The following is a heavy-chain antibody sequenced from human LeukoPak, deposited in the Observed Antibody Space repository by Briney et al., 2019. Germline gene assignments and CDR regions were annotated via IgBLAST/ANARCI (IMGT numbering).Heavy chain of an antibody. CDR1: GYTFTSYA. V-gene: IGHV1-3*01. CDR3: ARDLGYCTGGTCYPNWFDP. CDR2: INAGNNNT. Sequence: ASVKISCKASGYTFTSYAMHWVRQAPGQRLEWMGWINAGNNNTKYSQKFQGRVTITRDTSASTAYMELSSLRSEDTAVYYCARDLGYCTGGTCYPNWFDPWGQGTLVTVSS. D-gene: IGHD2-15*01. J-gene: IGHJ5*02.